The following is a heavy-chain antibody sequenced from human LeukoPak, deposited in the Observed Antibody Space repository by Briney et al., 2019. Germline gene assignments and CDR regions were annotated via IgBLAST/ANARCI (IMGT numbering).Heavy chain of an antibody. CDR1: GFTFSSYW. Sequence: GGSLRLSCAASGFTFSSYWMSWVRQAPGKGLEWVANIKQDGSEKYYVDSVKGRFTISIDNAKNSLYLQMNSLRAEDTAVYYCARFKMGTDDAFDIWGQGTMVTVSS. CDR2: IKQDGSEK. D-gene: IGHD5-24*01. V-gene: IGHV3-7*01. J-gene: IGHJ3*02. CDR3: ARFKMGTDDAFDI.